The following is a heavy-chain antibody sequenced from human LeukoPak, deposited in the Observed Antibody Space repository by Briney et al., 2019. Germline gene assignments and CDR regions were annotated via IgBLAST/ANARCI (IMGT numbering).Heavy chain of an antibody. V-gene: IGHV3-72*01. CDR2: SGNKANSDTT. J-gene: IGHJ3*02. Sequence: GGSLRLSCAASGFILNDHYIDWVRQAPGKGLEWVGRSGNKANSDTTEYAASVKDRFTISRDESKNSLYLQMNSLRTEDTAVYHCTRGYSGNSVCAFDIWGQGTMVTVSS. CDR3: TRGYSGNSVCAFDI. CDR1: GFILNDHY. D-gene: IGHD1-26*01.